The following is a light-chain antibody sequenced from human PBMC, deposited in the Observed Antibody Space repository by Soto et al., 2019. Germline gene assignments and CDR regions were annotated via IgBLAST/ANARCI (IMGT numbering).Light chain of an antibody. J-gene: IGKJ3*01. Sequence: DIQMTQSPSSLSASVGDRVTITCRASQGISNYLAWYQQKPGKDPKLLIYAASTLQSGVTSRFTGSVSWTDFSLTISSLQPEDFATYYSRKYISSPFTFGPGTKVDIK. CDR3: RKYISSPFT. CDR1: QGISNY. CDR2: AAS. V-gene: IGKV1-27*01.